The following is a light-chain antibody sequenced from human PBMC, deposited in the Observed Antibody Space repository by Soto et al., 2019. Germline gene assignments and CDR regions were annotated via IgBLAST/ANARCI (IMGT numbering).Light chain of an antibody. Sequence: EIVLTQSPGTLSLSPGDRATLSCRASQTISSTYLAWYQQKPGQAPRLLIYASSTKATDIPDRSSGSGSGTDFTLTINRLEPEDFAVYYCQQYGSSPKTFGQGTKVKI. CDR2: ASS. CDR1: QTISSTY. V-gene: IGKV3-20*01. J-gene: IGKJ1*01. CDR3: QQYGSSPKT.